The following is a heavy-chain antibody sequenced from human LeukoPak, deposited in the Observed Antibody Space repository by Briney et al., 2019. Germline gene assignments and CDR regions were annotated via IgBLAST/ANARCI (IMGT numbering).Heavy chain of an antibody. V-gene: IGHV1-2*02. Sequence: ASVKVSCKASGYTFTGYYMHWVRQAPGRGLEWMGWINPNSGGTNYAQKFQGRVTMTRDTSISTAYMELSRLRSEDTAVYYCAAENDSSGYSVGYWGQGTLVTVSS. CDR3: AAENDSSGYSVGY. CDR2: INPNSGGT. CDR1: GYTFTGYY. J-gene: IGHJ4*02. D-gene: IGHD3-22*01.